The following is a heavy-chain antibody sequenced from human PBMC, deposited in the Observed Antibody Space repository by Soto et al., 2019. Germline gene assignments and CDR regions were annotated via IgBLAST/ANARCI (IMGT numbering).Heavy chain of an antibody. CDR1: GYSFTSYW. J-gene: IGHJ3*02. CDR3: ARTHYHDSSGSSTDAFDI. V-gene: IGHV5-51*01. D-gene: IGHD3-22*01. Sequence: GESLKISCKGSGYSFTSYWIGWVRQMPGKGLEWMGIIYPGDSDTRYSPSFQGQVTISADKSISTAYLQWSGLKASDTAMYYCARTHYHDSSGSSTDAFDIWGQGTMATVSS. CDR2: IYPGDSDT.